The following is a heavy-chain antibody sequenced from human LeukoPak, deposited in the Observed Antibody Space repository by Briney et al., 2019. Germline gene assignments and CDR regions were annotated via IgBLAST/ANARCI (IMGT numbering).Heavy chain of an antibody. V-gene: IGHV4-59*01. CDR3: ARDSSSAAAGHPYYYYGMDV. J-gene: IGHJ6*02. Sequence: SETLSLTCTVSGGSISSYYWSWIRQPPGKGLEWIGYIYYSGSTNYNPSLKSRVTISVDTSKNQFSLKLSSVTAADTAVYYCARDSSSAAAGHPYYYYGMDVWGQGTTVTVSS. CDR2: IYYSGST. CDR1: GGSISSYY. D-gene: IGHD6-13*01.